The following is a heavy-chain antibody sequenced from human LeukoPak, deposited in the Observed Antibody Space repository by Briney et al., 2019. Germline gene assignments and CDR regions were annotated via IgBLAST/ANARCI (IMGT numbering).Heavy chain of an antibody. Sequence: GGSLRLSCAASGFTFSSYAMHWVRQAPGKGLEWVAVISYDGSNKYYADSVKGRFTISRDNAKNTLYLQMNSLRAEDTAVYYCARDAIRYLGAFDIWGQGTMVTVSS. CDR3: ARDAIRYLGAFDI. J-gene: IGHJ3*02. CDR1: GFTFSSYA. D-gene: IGHD3-9*01. CDR2: ISYDGSNK. V-gene: IGHV3-30-3*01.